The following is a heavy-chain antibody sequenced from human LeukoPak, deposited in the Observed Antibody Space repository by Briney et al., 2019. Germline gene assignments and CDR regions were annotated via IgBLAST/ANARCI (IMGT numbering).Heavy chain of an antibody. V-gene: IGHV1-18*01. CDR2: ISAYNGNT. J-gene: IGHJ5*02. Sequence: ASVKVSCKASGYTFTSYSISWVRQAPGQGLEWMGWISAYNGNTNYAQKLQGRVTMTTDTSTSTAYMELRSLRSDDTAVYYCAREGIAAAGRRVNWFDPWGQGTLVTVSS. CDR1: GYTFTSYS. D-gene: IGHD6-13*01. CDR3: AREGIAAAGRRVNWFDP.